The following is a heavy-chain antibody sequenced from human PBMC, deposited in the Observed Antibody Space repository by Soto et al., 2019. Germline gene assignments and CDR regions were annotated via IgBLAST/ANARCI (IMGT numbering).Heavy chain of an antibody. Sequence: ASLPVAFQASGYTFTSYDINWVPQATVQVLAWMGWINHNSGGTDYGEKGQGRGTMTRATSISTVLVEVTRLRSDGTAVYYCARGGGTILAPLTWGPGTLV. V-gene: IGHV1-2*02. CDR3: ARGGGTILAPLT. CDR2: INHNSGGT. D-gene: IGHD1-1*01. J-gene: IGHJ5*02. CDR1: GYTFTSYD.